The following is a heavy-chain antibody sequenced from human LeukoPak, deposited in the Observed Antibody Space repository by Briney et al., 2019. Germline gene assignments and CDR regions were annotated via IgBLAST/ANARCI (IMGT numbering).Heavy chain of an antibody. V-gene: IGHV3-30-3*01. CDR2: ISYDGSNK. CDR1: GFTFSSYA. CDR3: ARDPPPRPLVKHSSSWSLDY. J-gene: IGHJ4*02. D-gene: IGHD6-13*01. Sequence: GGSLRLSCAASGFTFSSYAMHWVRQAPGKGLEWVAVISYDGSNKYYADSVKGRFTISRDNSKNTLYLQMNSLRAEDTAVYYCARDPPPRPLVKHSSSWSLDYWGQGTLVTVSS.